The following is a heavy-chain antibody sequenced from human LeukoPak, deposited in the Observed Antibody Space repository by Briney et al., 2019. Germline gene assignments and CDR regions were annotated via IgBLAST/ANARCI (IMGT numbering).Heavy chain of an antibody. CDR3: ASGIAAAGTDAFDI. Sequence: ASVKFSCKASGYTFTSYDIHWVRQATGQGLEWIGRMNPNRGDTDYAQKFQGRVTMTRDTSISTAYMELSSLRSEDTAVYYCASGIAAAGTDAFDIWGQGTMVTVSS. CDR1: GYTFTSYD. V-gene: IGHV1-8*01. D-gene: IGHD6-13*01. J-gene: IGHJ3*02. CDR2: MNPNRGDT.